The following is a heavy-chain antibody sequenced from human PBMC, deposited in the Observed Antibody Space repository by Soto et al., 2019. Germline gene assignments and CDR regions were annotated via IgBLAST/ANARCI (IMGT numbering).Heavy chain of an antibody. J-gene: IGHJ6*02. CDR3: AKDAYCSGGSCYYYYYGMDV. CDR2: ISYDGNNK. CDR1: GFTFSSYG. Sequence: GGSLRLSCAASGFTFSSYGMHWVRQAPGKGLEWVAVISYDGNNKYYADSVKGRFTISRDNSKNTLYLQMNSLRAEDTAVYYCAKDAYCSGGSCYYYYYGMDVWGQGITVTVSS. V-gene: IGHV3-30*18. D-gene: IGHD2-15*01.